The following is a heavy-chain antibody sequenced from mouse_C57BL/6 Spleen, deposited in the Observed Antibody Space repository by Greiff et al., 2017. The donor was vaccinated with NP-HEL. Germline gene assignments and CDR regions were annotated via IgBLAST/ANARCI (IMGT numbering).Heavy chain of an antibody. CDR1: GYTFTSYW. CDR2: IDPSDSYT. CDR3: ARATTGVGFDY. J-gene: IGHJ2*01. Sequence: QVQLQQPGAELVMPGASVKLSCKASGYTFTSYWMHWVKQRPGQGLEWIGEIDPSDSYTNYNQKFKGKSTLTVDKSSSTAYMQLSSLTSEDSAVYYCARATTGVGFDYWGQGTTLTVSS. D-gene: IGHD1-1*01. V-gene: IGHV1-69*01.